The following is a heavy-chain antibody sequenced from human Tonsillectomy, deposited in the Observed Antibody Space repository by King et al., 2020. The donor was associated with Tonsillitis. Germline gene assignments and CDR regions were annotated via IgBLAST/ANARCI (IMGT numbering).Heavy chain of an antibody. CDR2: ISTSSTYT. CDR3: ARDLVGSDAFDI. V-gene: IGHV3-11*05. D-gene: IGHD2-2*01. CDR1: GFTFSDYY. J-gene: IGHJ3*02. Sequence: VQLVESGGGLVKPGGSLRLSCAASGFTFSDYYMSWIRQAPGKGLEWVSYISTSSTYTNSADSVKGRFTISRDNAKNSLYLQMNSLRAEDTAIYYCARDLVGSDAFDIWGQGTMVTVSS.